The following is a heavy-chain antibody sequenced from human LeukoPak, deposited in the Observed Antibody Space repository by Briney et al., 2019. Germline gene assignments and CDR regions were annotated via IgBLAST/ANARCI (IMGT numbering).Heavy chain of an antibody. CDR2: ITSSSSAI. V-gene: IGHV3-48*01. CDR3: ARVRGSYHFDY. Sequence: GGSLRLSCAASGFTFSGYSMNWVRQAPGKGLEWVSYITSSSSAIYYADSVKGRFTISRDNAKNSVYLQMNSLRAEHTSVYYCARVRGSYHFDYWGQGTLVTVSS. D-gene: IGHD1-26*01. CDR1: GFTFSGYS. J-gene: IGHJ4*02.